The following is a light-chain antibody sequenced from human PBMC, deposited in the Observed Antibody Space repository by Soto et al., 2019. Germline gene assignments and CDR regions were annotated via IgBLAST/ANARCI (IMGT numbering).Light chain of an antibody. Sequence: DIQMTQSPSTLSASVGDRVTITCRASQSISSWLAWYQQKPGKAPKLLIYDASSLESGVPSMFSGSGSGTEFTLTISSLQPDDFATYYCQQYNSYSPDTFGQGTKLEIK. V-gene: IGKV1-5*01. J-gene: IGKJ2*01. CDR1: QSISSW. CDR3: QQYNSYSPDT. CDR2: DAS.